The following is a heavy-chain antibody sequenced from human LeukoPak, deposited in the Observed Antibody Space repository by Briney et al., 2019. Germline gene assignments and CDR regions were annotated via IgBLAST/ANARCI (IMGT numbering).Heavy chain of an antibody. CDR1: GGTFSSYA. J-gene: IGHJ4*02. CDR3: ARSHQYYYDSSGYYPLMN. CDR2: IIPIFGIA. Sequence: ASVKVSCKASGGTFSSYAISWVRQAPGQGLEWMGRIIPIFGIANYAQKFQGRVTITADKSTGTAYMELSSLRSEDTAVYYCARSHQYYYDSSGYYPLMNWGQGTLVTVSS. V-gene: IGHV1-69*04. D-gene: IGHD3-22*01.